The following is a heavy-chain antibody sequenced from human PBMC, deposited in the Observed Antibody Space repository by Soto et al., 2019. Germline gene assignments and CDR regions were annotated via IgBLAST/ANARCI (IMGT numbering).Heavy chain of an antibody. CDR3: ATSIQYNYGPRPTYYFDY. D-gene: IGHD5-18*01. Sequence: QVQLVQSGAEVKKPGSSVTVSCKASGGTFSSYTISWVRQAPGQGLEWMGGIIPIFGTSTYAHKFQGRVTLTADESTGTASMELSSLRSEDTAVYYCATSIQYNYGPRPTYYFDYWGQGTLVTVSS. CDR2: IIPIFGTS. CDR1: GGTFSSYT. V-gene: IGHV1-69*01. J-gene: IGHJ4*02.